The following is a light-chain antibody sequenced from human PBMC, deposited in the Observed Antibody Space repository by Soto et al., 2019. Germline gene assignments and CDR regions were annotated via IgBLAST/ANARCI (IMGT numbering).Light chain of an antibody. J-gene: IGKJ1*01. Sequence: IVLTQSPAIMSLSPGERASLSCRASQSVSNYLAWYQQKPGQAPRLFIYDVSKRATGIPARVSGRGSGTAFTLTISSLEPEEGAVDLCQQRYDWTWTFGQGTKLDIK. CDR1: QSVSNY. V-gene: IGKV3-11*01. CDR3: QQRYDWTWT. CDR2: DVS.